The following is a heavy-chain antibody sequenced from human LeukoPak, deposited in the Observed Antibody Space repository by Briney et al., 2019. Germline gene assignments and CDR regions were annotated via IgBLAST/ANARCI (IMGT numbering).Heavy chain of an antibody. V-gene: IGHV3-74*01. CDR1: GFTISGYW. D-gene: IGHD6-13*01. CDR2: ISGDGSIT. J-gene: IGHJ4*02. CDR3: AETSSWYRRHVHY. Sequence: GGSLRLSCAASGFTISGYWMHWVRQAPGKGLVWVSRISGDGSITAYADSVKGRLTVSRDNSRNMLYLQMNSLRPDDTAVYYCAETSSWYRRHVHYWGQGTRVTVSS.